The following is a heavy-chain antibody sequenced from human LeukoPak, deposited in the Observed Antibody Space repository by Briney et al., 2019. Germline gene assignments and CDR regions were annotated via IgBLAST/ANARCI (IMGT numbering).Heavy chain of an antibody. CDR2: IYYSGST. CDR1: GGSISSSSYY. V-gene: IGHV4-39*01. CDR3: ARHEITSYAGDY. Sequence: PSETLSLTCTVSGGSISSSSYYWGWLRHPPGKGLEWIGSIYYSGSTYYNPSLKSRVTISVDTSKNQFSLKRSSVTAADTAVYYCARHEITSYAGDYWGQGTLVTVSS. J-gene: IGHJ4*02. D-gene: IGHD3-16*01.